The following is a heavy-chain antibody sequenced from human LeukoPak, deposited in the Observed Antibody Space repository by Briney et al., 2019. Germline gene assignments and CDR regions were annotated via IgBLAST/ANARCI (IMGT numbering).Heavy chain of an antibody. V-gene: IGHV4-34*01. CDR2: INHRGST. CDR1: GGSFSGYY. CDR3: ARGRFYYDSSDEFDY. D-gene: IGHD3-22*01. J-gene: IGHJ4*02. Sequence: SETLSLTCAVYGGSFSGYYWSWIRQPPGKGLEWIGEINHRGSTNYNPSLKSRVTISVDTSKNQFSLKLSSVTAADTAVYYCARGRFYYDSSDEFDYWGQGTLVTVSS.